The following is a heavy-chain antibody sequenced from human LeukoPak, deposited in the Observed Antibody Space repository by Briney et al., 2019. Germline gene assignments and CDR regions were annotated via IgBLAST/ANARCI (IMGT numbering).Heavy chain of an antibody. CDR3: ARVGTNYYYYMDV. CDR2: ISSSSSYI. V-gene: IGHV3-21*01. CDR1: GFTFSSYS. Sequence: PGRSLRLSCAASGFTFSSYSMNWVRQAPGKGLEWVSSISSSSSYIYYADSVKGRFTISRDNAKNSLYLQMNSLRAEDTAVYYCARVGTNYYYYMDVWGKGTTVTVSS. J-gene: IGHJ6*03.